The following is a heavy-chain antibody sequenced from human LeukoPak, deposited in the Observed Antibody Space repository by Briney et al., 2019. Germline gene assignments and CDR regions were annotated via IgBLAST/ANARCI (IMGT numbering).Heavy chain of an antibody. CDR1: EFSFLSYG. CDR2: ISASGGRT. D-gene: IGHD6-19*01. V-gene: IGHV3-23*01. Sequence: GGSLRLSCTASEFSFLSYGMTWVRQAPGKGLEWVSAISASGGRTYYADSVKGRFTISRDNSKNTLYLELNRLTAGDTAVYYCAKGASGWYRWAFDQWGQGTLVTVSS. CDR3: AKGASGWYRWAFDQ. J-gene: IGHJ4*02.